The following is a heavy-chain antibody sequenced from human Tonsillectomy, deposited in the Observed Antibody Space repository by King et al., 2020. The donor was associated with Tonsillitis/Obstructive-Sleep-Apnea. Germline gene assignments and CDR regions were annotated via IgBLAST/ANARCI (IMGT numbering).Heavy chain of an antibody. J-gene: IGHJ6*03. CDR2: INHSGRT. V-gene: IGHV4-34*01. D-gene: IGHD3-3*01. CDR1: GGSFSGFY. CDR3: ARGITIFGVVSDYYMDF. Sequence: VQLQQWGTGLLKPSETLSLTCAVYGGSFSGFYWSWIRQPPGKGLEWVGEINHSGRTNYNPSLKSRVSISLDTSKNQFSLKLTSVTAADTAVYYCARGITIFGVVSDYYMDFWGKGTTVTVSS.